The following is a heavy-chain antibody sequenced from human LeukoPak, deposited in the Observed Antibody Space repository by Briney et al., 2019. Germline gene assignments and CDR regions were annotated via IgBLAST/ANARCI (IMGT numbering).Heavy chain of an antibody. CDR1: RFTFSSYA. CDR3: AKDTGGSYLIYYFDY. J-gene: IGHJ4*02. V-gene: IGHV3-23*01. CDR2: ISGSGGST. Sequence: GGSLRLSCAASRFTFSSYAMSWVRQAPGKGLEWVSAISGSGGSTYYADSVKGRFTISRDNSKNTLYLQMNSLRAEDTAVYYCAKDTGGSYLIYYFDYWGQGTLVTVSS. D-gene: IGHD1-26*01.